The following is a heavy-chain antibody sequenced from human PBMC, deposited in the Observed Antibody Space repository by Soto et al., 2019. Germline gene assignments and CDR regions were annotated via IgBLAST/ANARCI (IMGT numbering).Heavy chain of an antibody. CDR2: INHSGST. J-gene: IGHJ4*02. D-gene: IGHD3-10*01. CDR3: ARHEGEGYYGSGRLRY. Sequence: SETLSLTCAVYGGSFSGYYWSWIRQPPGKGLEWIGEINHSGSTNYNPSLKSRVTISVDTSKNQFSLKLSSVTAADTAVYYCARHEGEGYYGSGRLRYWGQGTLVTVSS. V-gene: IGHV4-34*01. CDR1: GGSFSGYY.